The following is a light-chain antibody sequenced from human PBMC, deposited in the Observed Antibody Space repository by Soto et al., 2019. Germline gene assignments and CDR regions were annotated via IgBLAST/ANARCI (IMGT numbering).Light chain of an antibody. J-gene: IGKJ1*01. CDR3: QQYNSYWT. CDR2: DAY. V-gene: IGKV1-5*01. Sequence: IQMTQSPSTLSASVGDRVTITCRASETINTWLAWYQQKPGKAPKLLIYDAYSLQSGVPSRFSGSGSGTEFTFTISSLQPDDSATYYCQQYNSYWTFGPGTKVDIK. CDR1: ETINTW.